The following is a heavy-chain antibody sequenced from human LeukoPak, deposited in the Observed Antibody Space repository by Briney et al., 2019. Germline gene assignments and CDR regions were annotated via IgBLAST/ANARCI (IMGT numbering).Heavy chain of an antibody. CDR2: IYYSVST. CDR3: ARRAYYYDSSGDYVYYFDY. Sequence: SETLCLTCTVSGGSISSYYWSWLRQPPGKGLEWLGYIYYSVSTNYNPSLKSRVTISVDTSKKQFSLKLSSVTAADTAVYYCARRAYYYDSSGDYVYYFDYWGQGTLVTVSS. J-gene: IGHJ4*02. V-gene: IGHV4-59*08. D-gene: IGHD3-22*01. CDR1: GGSISSYY.